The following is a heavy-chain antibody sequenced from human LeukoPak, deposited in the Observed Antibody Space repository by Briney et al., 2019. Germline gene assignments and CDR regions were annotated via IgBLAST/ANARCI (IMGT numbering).Heavy chain of an antibody. CDR1: GVAINSVTYS. J-gene: IGHJ4*02. D-gene: IGHD4-17*01. CDR2: ISYSETT. Sequence: SETLSLTCTVSGVAINSVTYSWAWIRQPPGKGLEWIGYISYSETTTYNPSLKSRVAISIDTSKNQFSLKLSSVTAADTAAYYCARRGFGNGDYSFDYWGQGALVTVSS. V-gene: IGHV4-39*01. CDR3: ARRGFGNGDYSFDY.